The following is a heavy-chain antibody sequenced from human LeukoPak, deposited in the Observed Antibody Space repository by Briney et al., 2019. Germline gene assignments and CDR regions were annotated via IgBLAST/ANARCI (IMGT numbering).Heavy chain of an antibody. CDR3: ATAVGAAAAIGNWFDP. J-gene: IGHJ5*02. V-gene: IGHV4-34*01. Sequence: SETLSLTCGVYGGSFSGYDWSWIRQTPGKGLEWIGEINHSGGTNYNPSLKSRVPISVDTYKNQFSLKLSSVTAADTAVYYCATAVGAAAAIGNWFDPRGQGTLVTVSS. CDR1: GGSFSGYD. D-gene: IGHD6-25*01. CDR2: INHSGGT.